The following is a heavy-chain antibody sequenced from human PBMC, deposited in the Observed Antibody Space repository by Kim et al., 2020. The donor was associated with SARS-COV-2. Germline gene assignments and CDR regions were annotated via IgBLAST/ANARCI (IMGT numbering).Heavy chain of an antibody. J-gene: IGHJ6*02. Sequence: ADSVKGRFTISRDNSKNTLYLQMNSLRAEDTAVYYCAKGRELLGYYGMDVWGQGTTVTVSS. D-gene: IGHD1-26*01. CDR3: AKGRELLGYYGMDV. V-gene: IGHV3-30*02.